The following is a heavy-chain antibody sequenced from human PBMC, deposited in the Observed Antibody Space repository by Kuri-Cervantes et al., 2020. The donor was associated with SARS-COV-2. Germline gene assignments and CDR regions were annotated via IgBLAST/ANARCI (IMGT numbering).Heavy chain of an antibody. D-gene: IGHD5-18*01. CDR3: ARHEGWFPLWLPFDY. CDR1: GGSISSSSYY. V-gene: IGHV4-39*01. Sequence: GSLRLSCTVSGGSISSSSYYWGWIRQPPGKGLEWIGSIYYSGSTYYNPSLKSRVTISVDTSKNQFSLKLSSVTAADTAVYYCARHEGWFPLWLPFDYWGQGTLVTDSS. CDR2: IYYSGST. J-gene: IGHJ4*02.